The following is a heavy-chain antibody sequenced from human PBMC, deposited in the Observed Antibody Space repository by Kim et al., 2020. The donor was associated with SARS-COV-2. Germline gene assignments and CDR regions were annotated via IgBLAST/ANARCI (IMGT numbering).Heavy chain of an antibody. CDR3: ARSKPTSKQQLVNWSH. Sequence: GESLKISCKGSGYSFTSYWIGWVRQMPGKGLEWMGIIYPGDSDTRYSPSFQGQVTISADKSISTAYLQWSSLKASDTAMYYCARSKPTSKQQLVNWSHWGQGTLVTVSS. CDR2: IYPGDSDT. J-gene: IGHJ4*02. D-gene: IGHD6-13*01. V-gene: IGHV5-51*01. CDR1: GYSFTSYW.